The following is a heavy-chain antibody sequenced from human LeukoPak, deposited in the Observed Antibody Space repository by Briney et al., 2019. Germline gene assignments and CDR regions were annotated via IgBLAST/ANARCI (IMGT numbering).Heavy chain of an antibody. CDR1: GGSISNYY. CDR2: IYSSGST. CDR3: ARGGYTIFDY. V-gene: IGHV4-4*07. D-gene: IGHD1-1*01. Sequence: SETLSLTCTVSGGSISNYYWSWIRQPAGKGLEFIGRIYSSGSTDYNPSLKSRVTMSVDTSKNQFSPNLSSVTAADSAMYYCARGGYTIFDYWGQGTLVTVSS. J-gene: IGHJ4*02.